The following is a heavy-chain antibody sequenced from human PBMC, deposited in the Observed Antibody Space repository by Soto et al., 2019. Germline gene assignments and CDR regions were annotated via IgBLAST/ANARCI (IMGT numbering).Heavy chain of an antibody. CDR2: IYYSGST. D-gene: IGHD6-13*01. J-gene: IGHJ4*02. V-gene: IGHV4-59*01. Sequence: SETLSLTCTVSGGSISSYYWSWIRQPPGKGLEWIGYIYYSGSTNYNPSLKSRVTISVDTSKNQFSLKLSSVTAADTAVYYCARGAPPYSSSWYYIDYWGQGTLVTVSS. CDR3: ARGAPPYSSSWYYIDY. CDR1: GGSISSYY.